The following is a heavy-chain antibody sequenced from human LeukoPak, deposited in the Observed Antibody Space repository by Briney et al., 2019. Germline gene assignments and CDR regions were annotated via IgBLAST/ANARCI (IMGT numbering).Heavy chain of an antibody. Sequence: SETLSLTCTVSGGSISSSSYYWGWIRQPPGKGLEWIGSIYYSGSTYYNPSLKSRVTISVDTSKNQFSLKLSSVTAADTAVYYCARVSAVVDNYYYYYYMDVWGKGTTVTVFS. CDR1: GGSISSSSYY. J-gene: IGHJ6*03. V-gene: IGHV4-39*07. D-gene: IGHD2-2*01. CDR2: IYYSGST. CDR3: ARVSAVVDNYYYYYYMDV.